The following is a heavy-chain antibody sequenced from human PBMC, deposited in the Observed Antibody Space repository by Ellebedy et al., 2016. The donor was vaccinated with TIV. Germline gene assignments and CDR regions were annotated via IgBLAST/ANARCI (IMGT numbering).Heavy chain of an antibody. D-gene: IGHD1-26*01. CDR2: INPSNGGT. J-gene: IGHJ4*02. CDR1: GYTFTSDL. CDR3: AREGGVYFFDY. Sequence: AASVKVSCKASGYTFTSDLIHWVRQAPGQGLEWMGVINPSNGGTGYAQKFQGRVTMTRDTPAGTVYMELSSLRSEDTAVYYCAREGGVYFFDYWGQGTLVTVSS. V-gene: IGHV1-46*01.